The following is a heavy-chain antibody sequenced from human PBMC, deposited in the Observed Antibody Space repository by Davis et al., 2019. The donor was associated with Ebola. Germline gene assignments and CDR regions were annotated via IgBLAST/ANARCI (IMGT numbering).Heavy chain of an antibody. D-gene: IGHD2-15*01. J-gene: IGHJ6*02. Sequence: ASVKVSCKASGYTFTSYYMHWVRQAPGQGLEWMGIINPSGGSTNYAQKFQGRVTMTTDTSTSTAYMELRSLRSDDTAVYYCARVQVVVVAATHFGMDVWGQGTTVTVSS. V-gene: IGHV1-46*01. CDR1: GYTFTSYY. CDR2: INPSGGST. CDR3: ARVQVVVVAATHFGMDV.